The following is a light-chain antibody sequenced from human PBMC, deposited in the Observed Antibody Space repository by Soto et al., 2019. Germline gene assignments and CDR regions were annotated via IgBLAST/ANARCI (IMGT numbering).Light chain of an antibody. J-gene: IGKJ1*01. Sequence: DIQMTQSPSTLSASVGDRVTITCRASQSINTWLAWYQRKPGKAPKLLIYDASSLESGVPSRFSGSGSGTEFTLTISSLQPDDFATYYCQQFGTFGQGTKVEIQ. CDR3: QQFGT. V-gene: IGKV1-5*01. CDR1: QSINTW. CDR2: DAS.